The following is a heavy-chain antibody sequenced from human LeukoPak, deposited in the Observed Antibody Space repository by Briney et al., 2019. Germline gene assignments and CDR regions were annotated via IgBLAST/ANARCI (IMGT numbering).Heavy chain of an antibody. CDR1: GYNFTSYW. CDR2: IYPGDSDT. D-gene: IGHD2-2*02. Sequence: GESLQISCKGSGYNFTSYWIGWVRQMPGKGLEWMGIIYPGDSDTRYSPSFQGQVTISADKSISTAYLQWSSLKASDTAMYYCARRGVYCSRTSCYTPYYFNYWGQGTLVTVSS. J-gene: IGHJ4*02. CDR3: ARRGVYCSRTSCYTPYYFNY. V-gene: IGHV5-51*01.